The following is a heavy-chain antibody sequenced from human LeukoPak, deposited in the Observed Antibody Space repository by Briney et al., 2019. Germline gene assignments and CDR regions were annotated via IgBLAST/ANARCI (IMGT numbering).Heavy chain of an antibody. CDR1: GFTFSSYG. V-gene: IGHV3-30*03. Sequence: PGGSLRLSCAASGFTFSSYGMHWVRQAPGKGLEWVAVISYDGSNKYYADSVKGRFTISRDNSKNTLYLQMNSLRAEDTAVYYCAPWGYIAGGGTAYWGQGTLVTVSS. CDR3: APWGYIAGGGTAY. J-gene: IGHJ4*02. D-gene: IGHD6-13*01. CDR2: ISYDGSNK.